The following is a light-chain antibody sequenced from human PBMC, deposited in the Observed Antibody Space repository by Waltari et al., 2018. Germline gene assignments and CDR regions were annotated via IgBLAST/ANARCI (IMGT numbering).Light chain of an antibody. Sequence: DIQMTQSPSSLSASIGDRVTITCRASENIGSYLNWYQQRTGEAPKLLIYATSTLQTEVPSRFSGSGSRTDFTLTISSLQPDDFATYYCQQYDRYSAWTFGQGTKVEIK. CDR1: ENIGSY. V-gene: IGKV1-39*01. CDR3: QQYDRYSAWT. J-gene: IGKJ1*01. CDR2: ATS.